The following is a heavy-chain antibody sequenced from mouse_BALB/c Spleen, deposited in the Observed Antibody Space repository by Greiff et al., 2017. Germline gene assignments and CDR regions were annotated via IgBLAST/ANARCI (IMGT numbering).Heavy chain of an antibody. CDR1: GDSITSGY. CDR3: ARDYYGSSYYFDV. CDR2: ISYSGST. Sequence: EVHLVESGPSLVKPSQTLSLTCSVTGDSITSGYWNWIRKFPGNKLEYMGYISYSGSTYYNPSLKSRISITRDTSKNQYYLQLNSVTTEDTATYYCARDYYGSSYYFDVWGAGTTVTVSS. V-gene: IGHV3-8*02. J-gene: IGHJ1*01. D-gene: IGHD1-1*01.